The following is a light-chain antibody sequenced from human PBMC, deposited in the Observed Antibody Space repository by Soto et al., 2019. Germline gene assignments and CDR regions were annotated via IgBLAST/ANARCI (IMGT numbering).Light chain of an antibody. CDR3: QQYGNTPWT. CDR1: QSVRSDY. CDR2: GVS. V-gene: IGKV3-20*01. Sequence: EIVLTQSPDTLSLSPGQRATLSCRASQSVRSDYFAWYQQKPGQAPRVIIFGVSTRATGVPDRFSGSGSGTDFTRTISRLEPEDFAVFYCQQYGNTPWTFGQGTKVDI. J-gene: IGKJ1*01.